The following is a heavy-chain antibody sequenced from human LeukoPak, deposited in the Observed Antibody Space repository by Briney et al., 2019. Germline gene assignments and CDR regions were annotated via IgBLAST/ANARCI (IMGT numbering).Heavy chain of an antibody. Sequence: KPSETLSLTCAVSGYSISSGYYWGWIRQPPGKGLEWIGSIYRTGSTYYNPSLKSRVTISIDTSKNQLSLRLSSVTAADTAVYYCARHLDSSGLYNDYYYMVVWGTGTTVTVSS. V-gene: IGHV4-38-2*01. D-gene: IGHD6-19*01. CDR1: GYSISSGYY. CDR2: IYRTGST. CDR3: ARHLDSSGLYNDYYYMVV. J-gene: IGHJ6*03.